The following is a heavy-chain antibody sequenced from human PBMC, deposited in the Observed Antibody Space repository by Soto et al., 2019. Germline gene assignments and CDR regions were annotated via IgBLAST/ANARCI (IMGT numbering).Heavy chain of an antibody. CDR1: GFTFSSYS. V-gene: IGHV3-21*01. J-gene: IGHJ4*02. Sequence: EVQLVESGGGLVKPGGSLRLSCAASGFTFSSYSMNWVRQAPGKGLEWVSSISSSSSYIHYADSVKGRFTISRDNAKNSLYLQMNSLRAEDTAVYYCAREVSKYSGYDFDYWGQGTLVTVSS. CDR2: ISSSSSYI. D-gene: IGHD5-12*01. CDR3: AREVSKYSGYDFDY.